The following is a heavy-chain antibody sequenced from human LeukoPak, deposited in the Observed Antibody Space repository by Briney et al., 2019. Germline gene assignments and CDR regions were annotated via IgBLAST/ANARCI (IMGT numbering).Heavy chain of an antibody. Sequence: GASVKVSCKASGGTFSSYAISWVRQAPGQGPEWMGGIIPIFGTANYAQKFQGRVTITADESTSTAYMELSSLRSEDTAVYYCARDTYYDILTGYLTYYYGMDVWGQGTTVTVSS. V-gene: IGHV1-69*13. CDR2: IIPIFGTA. CDR1: GGTFSSYA. CDR3: ARDTYYDILTGYLTYYYGMDV. J-gene: IGHJ6*02. D-gene: IGHD3-9*01.